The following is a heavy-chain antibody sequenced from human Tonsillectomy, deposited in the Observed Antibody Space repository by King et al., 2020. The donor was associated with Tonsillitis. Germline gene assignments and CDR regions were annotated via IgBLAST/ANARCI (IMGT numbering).Heavy chain of an antibody. CDR1: GGSMSNHY. V-gene: IGHV4-59*11. J-gene: IGHJ4*02. CDR2: IYYSGST. Sequence: QLQESGPGLVKPSETLSLTCTVSGGSMSNHYWSWIRQPPGKGLEWIGYIYYSGSTKYNPSLKSRLTISMDTSKNQFSLRLSSVTAADSAMYYCAREYCNSTSCYFFDYWGQGTLVTVSS. CDR3: AREYCNSTSCYFFDY. D-gene: IGHD2-2*01.